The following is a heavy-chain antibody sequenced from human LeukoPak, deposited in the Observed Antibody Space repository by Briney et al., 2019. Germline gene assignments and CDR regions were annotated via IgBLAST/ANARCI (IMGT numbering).Heavy chain of an antibody. D-gene: IGHD1-1*01. V-gene: IGHV1-8*01. Sequence: ASVKVSCKASGYTFTSYDINWVRQATGQGLAWMGWMNPNSSNTGYAQKFQGRVTMTRNTSISTAYMELSSLRSEDTAVYYCARRRRMRNWFDPWGQGTLVTVSS. J-gene: IGHJ5*02. CDR3: ARRRRMRNWFDP. CDR1: GYTFTSYD. CDR2: MNPNSSNT.